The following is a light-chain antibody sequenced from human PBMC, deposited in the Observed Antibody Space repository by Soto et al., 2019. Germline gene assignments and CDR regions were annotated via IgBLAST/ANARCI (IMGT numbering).Light chain of an antibody. CDR2: GAS. V-gene: IGKV3-20*01. J-gene: IGKJ3*01. CDR1: QSVSSSY. Sequence: IVLTQSPGTPSLSPGERATLPCRASQSVSSSYLAWYQQKPGQAPRLLIYGASSRATGIPDRFSGSGSGTDFTFTISRLEPEAFAVHYCQHYGSSPFTVGPGTKGDIK. CDR3: QHYGSSPFT.